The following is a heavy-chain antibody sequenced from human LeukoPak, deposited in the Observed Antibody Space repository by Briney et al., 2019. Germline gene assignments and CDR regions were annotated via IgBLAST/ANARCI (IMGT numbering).Heavy chain of an antibody. J-gene: IGHJ1*01. CDR2: ISYDGGSK. CDR1: GFTFSSYG. CDR3: AKDKAAAGGSAYFQH. Sequence: GGSLRLSCAASGFTFSSYGMHWVRQAPGKGLEWVAVISYDGGSKYYADSVKGRFTISRDNSKNTLYLQMNSLRAEDTAVYYCAKDKAAAGGSAYFQHWGQGTLVTVSS. D-gene: IGHD6-13*01. V-gene: IGHV3-30*18.